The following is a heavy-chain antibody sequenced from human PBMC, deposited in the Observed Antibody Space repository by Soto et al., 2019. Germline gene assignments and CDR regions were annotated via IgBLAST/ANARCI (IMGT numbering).Heavy chain of an antibody. Sequence: ASVKVSCKASGYTFTRHSIHWVRQAPGQRLEWMGWIIPGRGDTDYSQNFQGRVTITRDTSASTAYMELNSLRSEDTAVYYCARENPTESGSYYVYWGQGNLVTVSS. CDR1: GYTFTRHS. CDR2: IIPGRGDT. V-gene: IGHV1-3*01. J-gene: IGHJ4*02. CDR3: ARENPTESGSYYVY. D-gene: IGHD1-26*01.